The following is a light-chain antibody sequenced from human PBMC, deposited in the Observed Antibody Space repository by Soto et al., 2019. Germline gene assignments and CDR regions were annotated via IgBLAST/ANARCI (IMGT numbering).Light chain of an antibody. CDR1: SGSIASND. CDR3: QSYDSSTVV. CDR2: ENN. J-gene: IGLJ2*01. V-gene: IGLV6-57*04. Sequence: NFMLTQPHSVSESPGKTVTISCTRSSGSIASNDVQWYQQRPGSAPTTVIYENNQRPSGVPDRFSGSTDGSSNSASLTTSGLQTEDEADYYCQSYDSSTVVFGGGTKVTVL.